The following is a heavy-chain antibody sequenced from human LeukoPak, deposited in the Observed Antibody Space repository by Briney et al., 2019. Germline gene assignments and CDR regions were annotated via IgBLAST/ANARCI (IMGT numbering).Heavy chain of an antibody. V-gene: IGHV4-4*02. J-gene: IGHJ4*02. CDR2: IYHSGST. CDR3: ASFSDYSNYFDY. CDR1: GGSISSSNW. Sequence: SETLSLTCAVSGGSISSSNWWSWVRQPPGKGLEWIGEIYHSGSTNYNPSLKSRVTISVDKSKNQFSLKLSSVTAADTAVYYCASFSDYSNYFDYWGQGTLVTVSS. D-gene: IGHD4-11*01.